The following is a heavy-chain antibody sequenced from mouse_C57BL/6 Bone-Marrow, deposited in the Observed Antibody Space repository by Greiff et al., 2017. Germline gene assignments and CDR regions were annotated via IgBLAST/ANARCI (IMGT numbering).Heavy chain of an antibody. J-gene: IGHJ2*01. D-gene: IGHD2-12*01. V-gene: IGHV1-69*01. CDR2: IDPSDSYT. CDR3: AREGYSGDFDY. Sequence: QVQLQQSGAELVMPGASVKLSCKASGYTFTSYWMPWVKQRPGQGLEWIGEIDPSDSYTNYNQKFKGKSTLTVDKSSSTAYMQLSSLTSEDSAVYYCAREGYSGDFDYCGQGTTLTVSS. CDR1: GYTFTSYW.